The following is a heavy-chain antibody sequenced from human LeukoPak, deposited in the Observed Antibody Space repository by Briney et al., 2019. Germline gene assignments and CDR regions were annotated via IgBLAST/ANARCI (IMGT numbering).Heavy chain of an antibody. V-gene: IGHV4-39*07. J-gene: IGHJ4*02. D-gene: IGHD6-19*01. CDR1: GGSISSYY. CDR3: ATRGSGWYFDY. CDR2: MYYSGST. Sequence: SETLSLTCTVSGGSISSYYWGWIRQPPGKGLEWIGSMYYSGSTYYNPSLKSRVTISVDTSKNQFSLNLSSVTAADTAVYYCATRGSGWYFDYWGQGTLVTVSS.